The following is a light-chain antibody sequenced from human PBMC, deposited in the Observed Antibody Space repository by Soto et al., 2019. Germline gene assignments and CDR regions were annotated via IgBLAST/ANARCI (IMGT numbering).Light chain of an antibody. J-gene: IGKJ3*01. Sequence: DIQMTQSPSTLSASVGDRVTITCRARQTINTWLAWYQQKPGKAPKLLLYRASNLVSGVPSRFSGSGSGTECTLTISSLQPDDFSIYYCQQYETYSGTFGPGTKVDI. V-gene: IGKV1-5*03. CDR1: QTINTW. CDR2: RAS. CDR3: QQYETYSGT.